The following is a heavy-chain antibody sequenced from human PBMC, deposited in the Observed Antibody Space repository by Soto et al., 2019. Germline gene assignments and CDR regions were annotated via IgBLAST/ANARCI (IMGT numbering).Heavy chain of an antibody. V-gene: IGHV4-31*03. CDR3: ARLDRRTILDV. CDR1: GGSISSGGYY. J-gene: IGHJ6*02. D-gene: IGHD2-8*01. CDR2: IYYSGST. Sequence: SETLSLTCTVSGGSISSGGYYWNWIRQHPGKGLEWIGYIYYSGSTHYNPSLKSRVTISVDTSKNQFSLKLSSVTAADTAVYYCARLDRRTILDVWGQGTTVTVSS.